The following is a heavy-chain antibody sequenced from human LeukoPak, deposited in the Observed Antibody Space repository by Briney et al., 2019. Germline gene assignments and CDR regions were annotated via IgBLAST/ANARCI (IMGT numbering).Heavy chain of an antibody. V-gene: IGHV1-46*01. Sequence: ASVKVSCKASGYTFTSYYMHWVRQAPGQGLEWMGIINPSGGSTSYAQKFQGRVTMTRDTSTSTVYMELSGLRSEDTAVYYCARVRGCSSTSCYGWFDPWGQGTLVTVSS. CDR1: GYTFTSYY. CDR3: ARVRGCSSTSCYGWFDP. J-gene: IGHJ5*02. D-gene: IGHD2-2*01. CDR2: INPSGGST.